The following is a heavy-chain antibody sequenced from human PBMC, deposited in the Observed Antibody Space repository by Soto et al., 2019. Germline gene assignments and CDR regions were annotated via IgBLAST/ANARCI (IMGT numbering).Heavy chain of an antibody. D-gene: IGHD2-2*01. Sequence: SVTLSLTCADYGGYIRSGGYSWSWIRQPPGKGLEWIGYIYHSGSTYYNPSLKSRVTISVDRSKNQFSLKLSSVTAADTAVYYCARVPDRWGQGTLVTVS. CDR2: IYHSGST. CDR3: ARVPDR. J-gene: IGHJ5*02. CDR1: GGYIRSGGYS. V-gene: IGHV4-30-2*01.